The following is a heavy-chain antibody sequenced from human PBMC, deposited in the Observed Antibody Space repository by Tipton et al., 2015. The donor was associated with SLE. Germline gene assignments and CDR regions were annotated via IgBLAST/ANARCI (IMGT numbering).Heavy chain of an antibody. V-gene: IGHV4-61*08. CDR1: GGSISSGGYS. J-gene: IGHJ4*02. CDR2: IYYSGST. D-gene: IGHD1-20*01. Sequence: TLSLTCAVSGGSISSGGYSWSWIRQPPGKGLEWIGYIYYSGSTNYNPSLKSRVTISVDTSKNQFSLKLSSVTAADTAVYYCARDNWNWGQGTLVTVSS. CDR3: ARDNWN.